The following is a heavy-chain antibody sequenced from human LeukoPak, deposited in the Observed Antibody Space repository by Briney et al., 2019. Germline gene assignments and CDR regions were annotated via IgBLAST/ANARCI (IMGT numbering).Heavy chain of an antibody. CDR1: GVSISSYY. J-gene: IGHJ4*02. CDR2: IYYSGST. D-gene: IGHD3-10*01. V-gene: IGHV4-59*01. Sequence: SETLSLTCTVSGVSISSYYWSWLRQPPGKGREWIGNIYYSGSTNYNPSLKSRVTISVDTSKNQFSLKLSSVTAADTAVYYCARVVGGSGSYYHYFDYWGQGTLVTVSS. CDR3: ARVVGGSGSYYHYFDY.